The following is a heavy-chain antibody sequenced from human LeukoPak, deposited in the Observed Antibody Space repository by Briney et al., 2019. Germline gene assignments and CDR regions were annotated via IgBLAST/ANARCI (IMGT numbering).Heavy chain of an antibody. D-gene: IGHD3-10*01. CDR3: VKDRHVQMIRGLYYDF. J-gene: IGHJ4*02. V-gene: IGHV3-43*01. Sequence: GGSLRLSCAASGFTFDDYTMHWVRQAPGKGLEWVSLITWDGGRTFYADSVKGRFTISRDNSKNSLYLQMNNLRSGDTALYYCVKDRHVQMIRGLYYDFWGQGTLVTVSS. CDR2: ITWDGGRT. CDR1: GFTFDDYT.